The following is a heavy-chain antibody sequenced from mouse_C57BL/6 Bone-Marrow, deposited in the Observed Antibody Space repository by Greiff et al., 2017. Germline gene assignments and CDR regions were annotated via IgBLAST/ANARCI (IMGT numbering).Heavy chain of an antibody. CDR2: ISSGGSYT. CDR1: GFTFSSYG. J-gene: IGHJ2*01. Sequence: EVKLQESGGDLVKPGGSLKLSCAASGFTFSSYGMSWVRQTPDKRLEWVATISSGGSYTYYPDSVKGRFTISRDNAKNTLYLQMSSLKSEDTAMYYCARRGGYWGQGTTLTVSS. V-gene: IGHV5-6*02. CDR3: ARRGGY.